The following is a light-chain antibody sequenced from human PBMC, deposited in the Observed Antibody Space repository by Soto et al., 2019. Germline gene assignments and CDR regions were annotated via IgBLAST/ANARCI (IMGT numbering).Light chain of an antibody. CDR3: QQYGDSPRT. CDR2: GTS. J-gene: IGKJ5*01. V-gene: IGKV3-20*01. CDR1: QSVSSIY. Sequence: IVLTQSPGTLSLSPGERATLSCMASQSVSSIYLAWYQQKPGQAPSLLIYGTSSRATGIPDRFSGSGSGTDFTLTIARLEPEDFAVYYCQQYGDSPRTFGQGTRLEIK.